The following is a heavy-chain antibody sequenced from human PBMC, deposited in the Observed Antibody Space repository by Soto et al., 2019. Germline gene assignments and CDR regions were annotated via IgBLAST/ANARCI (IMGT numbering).Heavy chain of an antibody. D-gene: IGHD5-18*01. V-gene: IGHV4-31*03. CDR1: GGSISSGGYY. CDR2: IYYSGST. J-gene: IGHJ5*02. Sequence: SETLSLTCTVSGGSISSGGYYWSWIRQHPGKGLEWIGYIYYSGSTYYNPSLKSRVTISVDTSKNQFSLKLSSVTAADTAVYYCARAVTPLGPTRSWFDPWGQGTLVTVSS. CDR3: ARAVTPLGPTRSWFDP.